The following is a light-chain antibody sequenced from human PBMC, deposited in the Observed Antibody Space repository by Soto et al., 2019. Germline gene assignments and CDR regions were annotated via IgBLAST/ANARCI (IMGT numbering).Light chain of an antibody. CDR1: ETISTF. CDR2: AAS. V-gene: IGKV1-39*01. J-gene: IGKJ5*01. Sequence: IQLTQAPSSLAASFGEGGTMTCRASETISTFLNWYQHKPGKAPKLLISAASRLQSGVPPRFSGSGSGTDFTLTINSLRPEDFASYYCQQSYSSSPITLGPGPRLEIK. CDR3: QQSYSSSPIT.